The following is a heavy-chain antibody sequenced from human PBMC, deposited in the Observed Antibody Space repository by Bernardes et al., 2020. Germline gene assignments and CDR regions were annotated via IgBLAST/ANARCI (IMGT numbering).Heavy chain of an antibody. J-gene: IGHJ2*01. V-gene: IGHV4-39*01. CDR2: INDSGST. D-gene: IGHD6-19*01. CDR3: ARLIGRGRIPVPGRPLWYFDL. Sequence: SETLSLTCTVSGGSISSSSYYWGWIRQPPGKGLEWIGTINDSGSTYYNPSLKSRVTISVDMSKNQFSLRLSSVTAADTSMFYCARLIGRGRIPVPGRPLWYFDLWGRGTLVTVSS. CDR1: GGSISSSSYY.